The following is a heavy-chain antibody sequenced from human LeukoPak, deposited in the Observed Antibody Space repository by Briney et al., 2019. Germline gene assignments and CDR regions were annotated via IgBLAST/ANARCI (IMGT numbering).Heavy chain of an antibody. CDR2: ISYDGSNK. CDR3: ARVFSGGYYGMDV. D-gene: IGHD2-21*01. CDR1: GFTFSSYA. Sequence: GGSLRLSCAASGFTFSSYAMHWGRQAPGKGLEWVAVISYDGSNKYYADSVKGRFTISRDNSKNTLYLQMNSLRAEDTAVYYCARVFSGGYYGMDVWGQGTTVTVSS. V-gene: IGHV3-30*04. J-gene: IGHJ6*02.